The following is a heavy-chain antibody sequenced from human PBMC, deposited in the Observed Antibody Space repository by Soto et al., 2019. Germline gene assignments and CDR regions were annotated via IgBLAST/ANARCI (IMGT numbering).Heavy chain of an antibody. J-gene: IGHJ4*02. CDR3: SKGRPRYSGLDTDFDA. V-gene: IGHV3-9*01. D-gene: IGHD5-12*01. CDR2: INYNGGRV. Sequence: EVRLVESGGGFVQPGRSLRLPCTVSGFTFDEHSMHWVRQAPGKGLEWASGINYNGGRVAYVDSVRGRFTIARDNANNSLFLQMNSLRPEDTGLYFCSKGRPRYSGLDTDFDAWGQGTPVTVSS. CDR1: GFTFDEHS.